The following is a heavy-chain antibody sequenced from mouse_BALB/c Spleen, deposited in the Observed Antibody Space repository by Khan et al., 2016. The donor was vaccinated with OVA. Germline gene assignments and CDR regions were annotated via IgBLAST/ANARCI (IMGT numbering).Heavy chain of an antibody. Sequence: VQLQESGAELAKPGASVKMSCKASGYTFINYWILWVKQRPGQGLEWIGYINPSTGYTEYNQNFKDKATLTAEKSSSTAYMQPSSLTSADSAVYYCARRGLRWDFDYWGQGTTLTVSS. J-gene: IGHJ2*01. D-gene: IGHD1-1*01. V-gene: IGHV1-7*01. CDR3: ARRGLRWDFDY. CDR2: INPSTGYT. CDR1: GYTFINYW.